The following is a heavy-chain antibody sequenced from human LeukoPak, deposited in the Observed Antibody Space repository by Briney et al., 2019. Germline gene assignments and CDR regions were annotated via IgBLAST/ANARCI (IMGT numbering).Heavy chain of an antibody. CDR1: GFTFTTHS. D-gene: IGHD6-13*01. CDR2: INSGSSYI. V-gene: IGHV3-21*01. Sequence: GGSLRLSYVASGFTFTTHSMNWVRQAPGKGPEWVASINSGSSYISYTDSVKGRFTISRDNTEKSIYLQMNYLRVEDTALYYCVRASGAAALDFWGQGTLVTVTS. J-gene: IGHJ4*02. CDR3: VRASGAAALDF.